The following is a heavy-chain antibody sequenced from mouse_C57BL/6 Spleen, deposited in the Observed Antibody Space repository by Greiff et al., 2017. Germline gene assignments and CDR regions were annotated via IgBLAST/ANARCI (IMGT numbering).Heavy chain of an antibody. D-gene: IGHD2-5*01. V-gene: IGHV5-6*01. J-gene: IGHJ4*01. CDR1: GFTFSSYG. CDR2: ISSGGSYT. CDR3: ARQDYSKNYAMDY. Sequence: EVNLVESGGDLVKPGGSLKLSCAASGFTFSSYGMSWVRQTPDKRLEWVATISSGGSYTYYPDSVKGRFTISRDNAKNTLYLQMSSLKSEDTAMYYCARQDYSKNYAMDYWGQGTSVTVSS.